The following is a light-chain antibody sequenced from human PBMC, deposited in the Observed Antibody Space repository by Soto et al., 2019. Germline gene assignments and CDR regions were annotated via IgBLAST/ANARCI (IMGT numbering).Light chain of an antibody. V-gene: IGKV1-9*01. CDR3: QQVNSYPRT. Sequence: DIQLTQSPSFLSASVGDRVTITCRASQGIGSDLAWYQQKPGKAPNLLIYLASTLQSGVPSRFSGGGSGTEFTLTISSLQPEDFATYHCQQVNSYPRTFGQGTKVEIK. CDR1: QGIGSD. CDR2: LAS. J-gene: IGKJ1*01.